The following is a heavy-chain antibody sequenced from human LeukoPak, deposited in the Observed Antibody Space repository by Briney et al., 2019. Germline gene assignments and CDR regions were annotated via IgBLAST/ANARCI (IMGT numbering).Heavy chain of an antibody. CDR3: ARTRGGLWTGAFDI. D-gene: IGHD2-21*01. Sequence: GGSLRLSCAASEFTFSSYAISWVRQAPGKGLERVSTISGSGGSTYYADSVKGRFTISRDNSKNTLYLQMNSLRAEETAVYYCARTRGGLWTGAFDIWGQGTMVTVSS. J-gene: IGHJ3*02. CDR1: EFTFSSYA. V-gene: IGHV3-23*01. CDR2: ISGSGGST.